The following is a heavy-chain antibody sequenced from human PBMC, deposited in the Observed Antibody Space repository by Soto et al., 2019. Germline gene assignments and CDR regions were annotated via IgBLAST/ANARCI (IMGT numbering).Heavy chain of an antibody. V-gene: IGHV3-21*01. J-gene: IGHJ4*02. D-gene: IGHD2-2*01. Sequence: GGSLRLSCTVSGFYFNNYGINWVRQPPGKGLEWVSSVSKSDYTYYSDSVKGRFAISRDNAKNSVSLQMNSLRAEDTAVYYCAREDSIIIPAVSDFWGQGTLVTVSS. CDR2: VSKSDYT. CDR1: GFYFNNYG. CDR3: AREDSIIIPAVSDF.